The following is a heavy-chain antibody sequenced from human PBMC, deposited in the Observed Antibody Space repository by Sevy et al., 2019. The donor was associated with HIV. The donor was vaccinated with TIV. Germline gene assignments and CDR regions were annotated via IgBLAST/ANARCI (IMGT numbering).Heavy chain of an antibody. Sequence: GGSLRLSCAASEFTFDTYWMQWVRQAPGKGLEWVANIRQDGGEIYYSDSVKGRFTISRDNAKESLFLQMTNLKVEDSGIYYCARRFFDVWGQGVLVTVSS. J-gene: IGHJ4*02. CDR2: IRQDGGEI. V-gene: IGHV3-7*01. D-gene: IGHD3-16*01. CDR1: EFTFDTYW. CDR3: ARRFFDV.